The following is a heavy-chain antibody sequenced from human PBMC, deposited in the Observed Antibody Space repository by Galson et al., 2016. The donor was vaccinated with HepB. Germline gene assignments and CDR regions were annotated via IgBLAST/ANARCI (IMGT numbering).Heavy chain of an antibody. CDR1: GFTFSNYG. CDR2: VSGSGDNT. Sequence: SLRLSCAASGFTFSNYGMSWVRQAPGKGLEWVSAVSGSGDNTYYADSVKGRFTISRDNSRNTVYVQINSLRDEDTAVYYCASPFAPERGRYVLWGQGTLVTVSS. V-gene: IGHV3-23*01. D-gene: IGHD3-16*01. CDR3: ASPFAPERGRYVL. J-gene: IGHJ5*02.